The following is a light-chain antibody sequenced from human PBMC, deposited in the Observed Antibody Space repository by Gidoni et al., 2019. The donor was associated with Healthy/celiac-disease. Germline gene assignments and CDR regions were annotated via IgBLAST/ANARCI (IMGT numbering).Light chain of an antibody. V-gene: IGKV3D-7*01. Sequence: PGERVTLSCRASQSVSSSYLTWYQQKPGQAPRLLIYGASTRATSIPARFSGSGSGTDFTLTISRLQPEDFAVYYCQQDYNLRTFGQGTKVEIK. J-gene: IGKJ1*01. CDR2: GAS. CDR1: QSVSSSY. CDR3: QQDYNLRT.